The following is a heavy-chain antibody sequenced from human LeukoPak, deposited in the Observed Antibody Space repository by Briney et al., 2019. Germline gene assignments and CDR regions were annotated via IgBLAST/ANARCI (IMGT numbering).Heavy chain of an antibody. J-gene: IGHJ4*02. V-gene: IGHV3-30*02. Sequence: GGSLRLSCAASGFTFSSYDIHWVRQAPGKGLEWVAFIRYDGSNKYYADSVKGRFTISRDNSKNTLYLQMNSLRAEDTAVYYCARELRGYDSSGYYTGYFDYWGQGTLVTVSS. CDR3: ARELRGYDSSGYYTGYFDY. CDR2: IRYDGSNK. CDR1: GFTFSSYD. D-gene: IGHD3-22*01.